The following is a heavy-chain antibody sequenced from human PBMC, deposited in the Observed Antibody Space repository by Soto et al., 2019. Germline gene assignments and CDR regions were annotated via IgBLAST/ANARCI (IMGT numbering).Heavy chain of an antibody. Sequence: QITLKESGPSLVKPPQTLTLTCTFSGFSLSTGGVGVGWIRQPPGKALEWLALIYWDDDKRYSPSLRSRLTVTKDTSKNQVVLTMTNMDPVDTATYYCAHSRCGGDCLQSYSSHYYYGMDVWGQGTTVTVSS. J-gene: IGHJ6*02. D-gene: IGHD2-21*02. V-gene: IGHV2-5*02. CDR1: GFSLSTGGVG. CDR2: IYWDDDK. CDR3: AHSRCGGDCLQSYSSHYYYGMDV.